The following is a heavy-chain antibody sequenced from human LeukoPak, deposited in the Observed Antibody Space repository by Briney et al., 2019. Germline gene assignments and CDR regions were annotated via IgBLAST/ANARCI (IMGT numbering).Heavy chain of an antibody. CDR3: ARDYYDSRTSDY. CDR2: ISSSSSYI. V-gene: IGHV3-21*01. J-gene: IGHJ4*02. D-gene: IGHD3-22*01. Sequence: GGSLRLSCAASGFTFSSYSMKWVRQAPGKGLEWVSSISSSSSYIYYADSVKGRFTISRDNAKNSLYLQMNSLRAEDTAVYYCARDYYDSRTSDYWGQGTLVTVSS. CDR1: GFTFSSYS.